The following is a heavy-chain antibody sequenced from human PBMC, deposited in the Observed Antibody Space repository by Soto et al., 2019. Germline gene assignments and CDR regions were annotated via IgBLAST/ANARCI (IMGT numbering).Heavy chain of an antibody. Sequence: EVQLLESGGGLVQPGGSLRLSCAASGFIFSNYVMTWVRQAPGQGLEWVSAISGGGSYTYYADSVRGRFTISRDNARNTVYLQMNSLRAEDTAVYYCALPSCGGDCYSPFDYWGQGTLVTVSS. J-gene: IGHJ4*02. D-gene: IGHD2-21*02. CDR1: GFIFSNYV. CDR2: ISGGGSYT. CDR3: ALPSCGGDCYSPFDY. V-gene: IGHV3-23*01.